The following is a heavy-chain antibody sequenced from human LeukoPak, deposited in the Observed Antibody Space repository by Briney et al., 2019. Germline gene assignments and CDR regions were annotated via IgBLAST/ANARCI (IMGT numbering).Heavy chain of an antibody. Sequence: ASVKVSCKASGYTFTSYYMHWVRQAPGQGLEWMGIINPSGGSTSYAQKFQGRVTMTRDTSTSTVYMELSSLRSEDTAVYYCARAGGYYDFWCGYYTSYYYYMDVWGKGTTVTVSS. CDR2: INPSGGST. CDR3: ARAGGYYDFWCGYYTSYYYYMDV. J-gene: IGHJ6*03. D-gene: IGHD3-3*01. CDR1: GYTFTSYY. V-gene: IGHV1-46*03.